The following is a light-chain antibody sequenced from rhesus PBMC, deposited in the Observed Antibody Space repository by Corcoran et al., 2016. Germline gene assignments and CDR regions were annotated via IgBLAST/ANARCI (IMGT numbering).Light chain of an antibody. J-gene: IGKJ4*01. Sequence: DIQMTQSPSSLSTSVGDTVTITCRASQSISSWLAWYQQKPGKAPKLLIYKASSLQSGVPSRFSGRGAGTDFTLTISSLQSEDFATYYCQQYSSSPLTFGGGAKVELK. CDR3: QQYSSSPLT. V-gene: IGKV1-22*01. CDR1: QSISSW. CDR2: KAS.